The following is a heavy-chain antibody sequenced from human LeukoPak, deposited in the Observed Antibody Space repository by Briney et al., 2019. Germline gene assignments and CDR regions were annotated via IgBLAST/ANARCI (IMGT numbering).Heavy chain of an antibody. V-gene: IGHV1-18*01. CDR2: ISAYNGNT. CDR1: GYTFTSYG. CDR3: ATPKGAAGSHDAFDI. J-gene: IGHJ3*02. Sequence: ASVKVSCKASGYTFTSYGISWVRQAPGQGLEWMGWISAYNGNTNYAQKLQGRVTMTTDTSTSTAYMELRSLRSDDTAVYYCATPKGAAGSHDAFDIWGQGTMVAVSS. D-gene: IGHD6-13*01.